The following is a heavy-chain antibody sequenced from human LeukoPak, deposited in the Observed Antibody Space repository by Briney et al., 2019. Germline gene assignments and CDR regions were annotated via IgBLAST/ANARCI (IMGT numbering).Heavy chain of an antibody. V-gene: IGHV1-69-2*01. J-gene: IGHJ5*02. Sequence: VKVSCKVSGYTFTDYYMNWVRQAPGKGLEWMGLVDPEDGETIYAEKYQGRVTITTDTSTDTAYMELSSLRSEDTAVYYCATDPKAYCSGGSCYPGLFDPGGQGTLVTVSS. CDR2: VDPEDGET. D-gene: IGHD2-15*01. CDR3: ATDPKAYCSGGSCYPGLFDP. CDR1: GYTFTDYY.